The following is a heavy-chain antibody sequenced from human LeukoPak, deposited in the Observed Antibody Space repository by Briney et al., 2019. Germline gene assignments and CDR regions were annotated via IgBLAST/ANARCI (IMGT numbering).Heavy chain of an antibody. CDR2: ISAYNGNT. Sequence: GASVKVSCKASGYTFTGYYMHWVRQAPGQGLEWMGWISAYNGNTNYAQKLQGRVTMTTDTSTSTAYMELRSLRSDDTAVYYCARAQRDLFDYWGQGTLVTVSS. CDR1: GYTFTGYY. J-gene: IGHJ4*02. CDR3: ARAQRDLFDY. V-gene: IGHV1-18*04.